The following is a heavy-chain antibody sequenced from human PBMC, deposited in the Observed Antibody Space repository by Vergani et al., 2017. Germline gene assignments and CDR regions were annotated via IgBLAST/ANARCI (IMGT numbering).Heavy chain of an antibody. CDR1: GGSISSGDYY. V-gene: IGHV4-30-4*08. CDR3: ARYYGSGTRGDYFDP. J-gene: IGHJ5*02. CDR2: ISNSGST. D-gene: IGHD3-10*01. Sequence: QVQLQESGPRLVKPLQTLSLTCTVSGGSISSGDYYWSWIRPSPGKALEWIGYISNSGSTFFNPSLKSRVTLSVDTSQNRFSLRLTSVTAADTAVYFCARYYGSGTRGDYFDPWGQGSLVTVSS.